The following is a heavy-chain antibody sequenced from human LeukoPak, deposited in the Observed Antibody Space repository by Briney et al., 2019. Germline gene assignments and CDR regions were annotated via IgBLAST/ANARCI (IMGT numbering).Heavy chain of an antibody. Sequence: PGGSLRLSCAASGFTFDDYAMHWVRQAPGKGLEWVSAISGSGGSTYYADSVKGRFTISRDNSKNTLYLQMNSLRAEDTAVYYCAKDFYGDPNYFDYWGQGTLVTVSS. CDR2: ISGSGGST. CDR1: GFTFDDYA. CDR3: AKDFYGDPNYFDY. D-gene: IGHD4-17*01. V-gene: IGHV3-23*01. J-gene: IGHJ4*02.